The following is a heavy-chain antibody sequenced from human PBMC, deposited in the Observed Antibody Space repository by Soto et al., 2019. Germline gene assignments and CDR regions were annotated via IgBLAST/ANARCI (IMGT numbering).Heavy chain of an antibody. D-gene: IGHD3-9*01. CDR1: GFTISSYG. V-gene: IGHV3-23*01. CDR2: IRGSDGST. CDR3: AKDVNYDILAGYYYY. J-gene: IGHJ4*02. Sequence: EVQLLESGGGLVQPGGSLRLSCAASGFTISSYGMTWVRQAPGKGLEWVSTIRGSDGSTYDADSVKGRFTISRDNSKNTVYLQMNRLRVEDTAVYFCAKDVNYDILAGYYYYWGQGPMVSGSS.